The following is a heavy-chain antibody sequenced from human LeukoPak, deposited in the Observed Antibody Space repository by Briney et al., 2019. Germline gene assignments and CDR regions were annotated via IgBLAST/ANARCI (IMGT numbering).Heavy chain of an antibody. D-gene: IGHD4-17*01. J-gene: IGHJ4*02. CDR3: ARCYGDYSQFDY. V-gene: IGHV3-48*03. CDR1: GFTFSSHE. CDR2: ISSSGRTI. Sequence: GGSLRLSCAASGFTFSSHEMNWVRQAPGKGLEWVSYISSSGRTIYYADSVKGRFTISRDNAKNSLYLQMNSLRAEDTAVYYCARCYGDYSQFDYWGQGTLVTVSS.